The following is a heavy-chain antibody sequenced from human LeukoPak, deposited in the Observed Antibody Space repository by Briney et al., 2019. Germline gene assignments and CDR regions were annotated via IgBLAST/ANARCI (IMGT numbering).Heavy chain of an antibody. D-gene: IGHD5-18*01. V-gene: IGHV3-30*02. CDR3: AKEASRGYSFAYTPIEKPYYFDY. CDR1: GFTFSRYA. Sequence: PGGSLRLSCAASGFTFSRYAMHWVRQAPGKGLEWVTFIRYDGINKYYADSVKGRFTISRDNSKNTLYLQMNSLRPEDTAVYYCAKEASRGYSFAYTPIEKPYYFDYWGQGTLVTVSS. CDR2: IRYDGINK. J-gene: IGHJ4*02.